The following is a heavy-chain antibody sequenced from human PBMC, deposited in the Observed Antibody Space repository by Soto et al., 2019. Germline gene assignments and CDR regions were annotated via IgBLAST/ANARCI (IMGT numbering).Heavy chain of an antibody. J-gene: IGHJ4*02. Sequence: QVQLQESGPGLVKPSQTLSLTCPVSGGSFRSGGYYWHWIRQHPGKGLELMGYSFYTGSTYYNPSLKTRLSISVDTSKNQSSLTLSSVTAADEAVYYCARGNPGNFDCWGQGTLVSVSS. D-gene: IGHD4-4*01. CDR3: ARGNPGNFDC. CDR1: GGSFRSGGYY. CDR2: SFYTGST. V-gene: IGHV4-31*03.